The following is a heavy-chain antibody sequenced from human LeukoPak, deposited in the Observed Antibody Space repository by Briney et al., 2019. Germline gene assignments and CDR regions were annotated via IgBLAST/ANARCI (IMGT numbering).Heavy chain of an antibody. CDR3: MREAAAGIDY. Sequence: PGGSLRLSCAASGFTSTTYWTRWVRHAPGKGLEWVANIKQEGSEKYYLDSVKGRFTISRDNAKNSLYLQMNSLRAEDTAVYFCMREAAAGIDYWGQGTLVTVSS. J-gene: IGHJ4*02. CDR1: GFTSTTYW. V-gene: IGHV3-7*01. CDR2: IKQEGSEK. D-gene: IGHD6-13*01.